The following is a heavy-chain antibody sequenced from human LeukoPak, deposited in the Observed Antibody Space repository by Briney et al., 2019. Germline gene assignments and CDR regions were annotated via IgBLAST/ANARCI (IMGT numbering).Heavy chain of an antibody. CDR2: ISYDGSNK. CDR1: GFTFSSYG. Sequence: GRSLRLSCAASGFTFSSYGMHWVRQAPGKGLELVAVISYDGSNKYYADSVKGRFTISRDNSKNTLYLQMNSLRAEDTAVYYCAKEDVPAAPHGVYYFDYWGQGTLVTVSS. J-gene: IGHJ4*02. D-gene: IGHD2-2*01. CDR3: AKEDVPAAPHGVYYFDY. V-gene: IGHV3-30*18.